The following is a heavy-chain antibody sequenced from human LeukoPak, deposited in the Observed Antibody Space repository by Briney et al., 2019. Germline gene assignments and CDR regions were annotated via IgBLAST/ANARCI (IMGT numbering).Heavy chain of an antibody. CDR1: GVPISSRSYY. Sequence: SETLSLTCSVSGVPISSRSYYWGWIRQPPGKGLEWIGSMYCGTTYYNPSLKSRVTISVHTPENHLSLKLTSVTATDTAVYYCARHLRFGSSALPRDVFDIWGRGTVVSVSS. V-gene: IGHV4-39*01. CDR3: ARHLRFGSSALPRDVFDI. CDR2: MYCGTT. D-gene: IGHD1-26*01. J-gene: IGHJ3*02.